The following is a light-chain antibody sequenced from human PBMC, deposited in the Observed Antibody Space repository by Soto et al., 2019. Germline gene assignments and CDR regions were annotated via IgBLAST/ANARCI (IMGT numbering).Light chain of an antibody. Sequence: QAVVTQPPSVSGAPGQRVTISCTGSSSNIGAGYDVHWYQQLPGTAPKLLIHGNSNRPSGVPDRFSGSKSGTSGSLAITGLQAEDEADYYCQSYDSSLSGSVFGGGTKLTVL. CDR1: SSNIGAGYD. J-gene: IGLJ2*01. CDR2: GNS. V-gene: IGLV1-40*01. CDR3: QSYDSSLSGSV.